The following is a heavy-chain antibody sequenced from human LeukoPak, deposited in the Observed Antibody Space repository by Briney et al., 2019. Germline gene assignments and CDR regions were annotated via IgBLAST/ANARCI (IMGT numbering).Heavy chain of an antibody. V-gene: IGHV4-4*07. J-gene: IGHJ4*02. D-gene: IGHD2-2*01. CDR3: ARVLGYCSSTSCHTAVY. CDR1: GGSISSYY. CDR2: IYTSGST. Sequence: PSETLSLTCTVSGGSISSYYWSWIRQPAGKGLEWIGRIYTSGSTNYNPSLKSRVTISVDTSKNQFSLKLSSVTAADTAVYYCARVLGYCSSTSCHTAVYWGQGTLVTVSS.